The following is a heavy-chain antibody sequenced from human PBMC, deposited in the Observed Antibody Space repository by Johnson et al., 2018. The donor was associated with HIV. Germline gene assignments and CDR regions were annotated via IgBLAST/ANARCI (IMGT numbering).Heavy chain of an antibody. V-gene: IGHV3-13*01. Sequence: VQLVESGGGLVQPGGSLRLSCAASGFTFRNHDMHWVRQATGKGLEWVSEIDIDGDTYYPDSVKGRFTASRESDKNSFYLQINGLRGGDTGVYYCAGRSMRSDAFDIWGQGTMVTVSS. J-gene: IGHJ3*02. D-gene: IGHD2-8*01. CDR1: GFTFRNHD. CDR2: IDIDGDT. CDR3: AGRSMRSDAFDI.